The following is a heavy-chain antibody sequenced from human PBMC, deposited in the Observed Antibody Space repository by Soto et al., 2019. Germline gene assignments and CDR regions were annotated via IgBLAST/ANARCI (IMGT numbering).Heavy chain of an antibody. J-gene: IGHJ6*02. CDR3: ARGATYYDFWSGHYTSYTYYGMDV. CDR2: IDTAGRA. V-gene: IGHV3-53*01. Sequence: EVQLVESGGGLIQPGGSLRVSCAASEFTVSSNYRTWVRQAPGKGLEWVSVIDTAGRANYAESVKGRFTNSRDNSKNTLYLQMNSLRVEDTAVYYCARGATYYDFWSGHYTSYTYYGMDVWGQGTTVTVS. D-gene: IGHD3-3*01. CDR1: EFTVSSNY.